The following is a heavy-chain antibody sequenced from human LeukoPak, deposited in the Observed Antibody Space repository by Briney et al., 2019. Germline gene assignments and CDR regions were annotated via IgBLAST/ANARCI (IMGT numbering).Heavy chain of an antibody. CDR1: GFTFSSYA. Sequence: GGSLRLSCAASGFTFSSYAMSWVRQAPGKGLEWVSYISSSGSTIYYADSVKGRFTISRDNAKNSLYLQMNSLRAEDTAVYYCARDRYCSGGSCYWTRDFDYWGQGTLVTVSS. D-gene: IGHD2-15*01. J-gene: IGHJ4*02. V-gene: IGHV3-48*04. CDR3: ARDRYCSGGSCYWTRDFDY. CDR2: ISSSGSTI.